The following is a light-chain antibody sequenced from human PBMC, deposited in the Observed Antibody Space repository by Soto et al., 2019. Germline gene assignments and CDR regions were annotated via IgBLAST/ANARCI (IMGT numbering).Light chain of an antibody. CDR3: QVWDSSSDWV. Sequence: SYELTQPPSVSVAPGKTATITCGGNNIGSKSVHWYQQRPGQAPVLVIYYDSDRPSGIPERFSGSNSGNTATLTISRVEVGDEADYYCQVWDSSSDWVFGGGTQLTVL. J-gene: IGLJ3*02. CDR1: NIGSKS. CDR2: YDS. V-gene: IGLV3-21*04.